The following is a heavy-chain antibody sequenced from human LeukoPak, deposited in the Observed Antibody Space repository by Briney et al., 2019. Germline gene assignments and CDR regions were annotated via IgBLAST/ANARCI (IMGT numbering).Heavy chain of an antibody. J-gene: IGHJ4*02. CDR2: ISYDGSNK. CDR3: AKESYGDLYFDY. V-gene: IGHV3-30*18. CDR1: GFTFSSYG. Sequence: WGSLRLSCAASGFTFSSYGMHWVRQAPGKGLEWVAVISYDGSNKYYADSVKGRFTISRDNSKNTLYLQMNSLRAEDTAVYYCAKESYGDLYFDYWGQGTLVTVSS. D-gene: IGHD4-17*01.